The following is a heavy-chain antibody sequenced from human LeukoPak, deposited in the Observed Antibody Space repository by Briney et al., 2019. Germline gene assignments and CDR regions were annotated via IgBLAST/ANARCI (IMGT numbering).Heavy chain of an antibody. V-gene: IGHV1-18*01. D-gene: IGHD2/OR15-2a*01. Sequence: GASVKVSCKASGYTFTDYGITWVRQAPGQGLEWMGWVSTYNGNTNYAQNLQGRVTMTTDTYTSTAYMELRSLRSDDTAVYYCARGNMSPSAYWGQGTVVTVSS. CDR1: GYTFTDYG. J-gene: IGHJ4*02. CDR3: ARGNMSPSAY. CDR2: VSTYNGNT.